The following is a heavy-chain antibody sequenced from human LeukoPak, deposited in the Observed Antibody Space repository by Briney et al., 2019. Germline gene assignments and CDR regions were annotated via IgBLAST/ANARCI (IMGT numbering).Heavy chain of an antibody. J-gene: IGHJ5*02. V-gene: IGHV4-59*08. CDR2: IYYSGST. Sequence: PSETLSLTCTVSGGSISSYYWSWIRQPPGKGLEWIGYIYYSGSTNYNPSLKSRVTISVDTSKNRFSLKLSSVTAADTAVYYCAEGAAAGTGWFDPWGQGTLVTVSS. CDR3: AEGAAAGTGWFDP. D-gene: IGHD6-13*01. CDR1: GGSISSYY.